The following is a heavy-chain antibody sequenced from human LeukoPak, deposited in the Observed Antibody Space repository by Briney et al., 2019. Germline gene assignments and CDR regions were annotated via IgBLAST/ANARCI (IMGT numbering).Heavy chain of an antibody. V-gene: IGHV3-23*01. CDR1: GFTFSSYA. CDR3: AKDYVVVVPAAIAAFDI. Sequence: GGSLRLSCAASGFTFSSYAMSWVRQAPGKGLEWVSAISGSGGSTYYADSVKGWFTISRDNSKNTLYLQMNSLRAEDTAVYYCAKDYVVVVPAAIAAFDIWGQGTMVTVSS. J-gene: IGHJ3*02. CDR2: ISGSGGST. D-gene: IGHD2-2*02.